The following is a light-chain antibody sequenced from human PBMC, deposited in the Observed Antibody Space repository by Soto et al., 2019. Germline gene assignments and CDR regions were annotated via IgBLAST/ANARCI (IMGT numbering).Light chain of an antibody. J-gene: IGKJ2*01. Sequence: EIVLTQSPGTLSLSPGERATLSCRASQSVSSSYLAWYQQKPGQAPRLLIYGASSRATGIPDRFSGSGSGTDFNLTISRLEPEDFAVYYCQQYGSSPYIFGPGTKLEIK. V-gene: IGKV3-20*01. CDR1: QSVSSSY. CDR2: GAS. CDR3: QQYGSSPYI.